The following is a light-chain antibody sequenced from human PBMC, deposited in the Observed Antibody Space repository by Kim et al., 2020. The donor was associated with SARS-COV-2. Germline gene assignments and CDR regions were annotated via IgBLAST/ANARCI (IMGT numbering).Light chain of an antibody. Sequence: GKTVTISCSRSSGSIANNFVQWYQQRPGSAPTTLIYEDNQRPSGVPDRFSVSIDSSSNTVSLSIFGLKTDDEADYCCQSYDSRNQIFGGGTQLTVL. J-gene: IGLJ2*01. CDR1: SGSIANNF. V-gene: IGLV6-57*03. CDR3: QSYDSRNQI. CDR2: EDN.